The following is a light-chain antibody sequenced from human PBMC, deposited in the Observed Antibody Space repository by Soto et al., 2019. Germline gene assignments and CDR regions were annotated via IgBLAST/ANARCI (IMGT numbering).Light chain of an antibody. Sequence: EIVMTQFPATLAVSPCERATLSFSASQSVSSYLAWYQQKPGQAPRLLIYDASNRATGIPARFSGSGSGTDFTLTISSLEPEDFAVYYCQQRSNWPLTFGGGTKVDI. CDR1: QSVSSY. CDR2: DAS. V-gene: IGKV3-11*01. CDR3: QQRSNWPLT. J-gene: IGKJ4*01.